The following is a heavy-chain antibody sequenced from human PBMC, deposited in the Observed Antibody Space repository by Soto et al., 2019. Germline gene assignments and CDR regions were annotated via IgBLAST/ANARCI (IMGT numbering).Heavy chain of an antibody. CDR1: GFTFSSYA. CDR3: AGDQLRYYYYGMDV. D-gene: IGHD2-2*01. Sequence: QVQLVESGGGVVQPGRSLRLSCAASGFTFSSYAMHWVRQAPGKGLEWVAVISYDGSNKYYADSVKSRFTISRDNSENTLHLQTNILRAEDTAEYYCAGDQLRYYYYGMDVWGQGTTVTVSS. J-gene: IGHJ6*02. CDR2: ISYDGSNK. V-gene: IGHV3-30*14.